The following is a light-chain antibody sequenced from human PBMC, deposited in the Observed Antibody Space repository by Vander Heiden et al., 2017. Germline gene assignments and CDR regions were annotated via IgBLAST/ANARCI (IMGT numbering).Light chain of an antibody. V-gene: IGLV3-1*01. Sequence: SYELTQPPSVSVSPGQTASITCSGDKWGDKYACWYQQMPGQSPVLVIYQDSKRPSGIPERFSGCNSGNTATLTISGTQAMDAADYYCQAWDSSTHVVFGGGTKLTVL. J-gene: IGLJ2*01. CDR2: QDS. CDR3: QAWDSSTHVV. CDR1: KWGDKY.